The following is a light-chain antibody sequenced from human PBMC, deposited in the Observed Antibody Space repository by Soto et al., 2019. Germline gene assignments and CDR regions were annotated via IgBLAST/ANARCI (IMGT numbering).Light chain of an antibody. Sequence: DIQMTQSPSTLSASVGDRVTITCRASQSISSWLAWYQQKPGKAPKLLTYKASSLESGVPSRFRGSGSGTEFPLTISSLQPDDFATYYCQQYNSYSGTGGQGPKVELK. CDR2: KAS. CDR3: QQYNSYSGT. V-gene: IGKV1-5*03. CDR1: QSISSW. J-gene: IGKJ1*01.